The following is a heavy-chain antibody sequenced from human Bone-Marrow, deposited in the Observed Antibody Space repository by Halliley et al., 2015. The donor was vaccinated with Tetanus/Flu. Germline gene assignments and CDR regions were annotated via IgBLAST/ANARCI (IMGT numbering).Heavy chain of an antibody. D-gene: IGHD3-16*01. CDR3: AKFRGGDYPNYFFDA. V-gene: IGHV3-23*01. CDR2: GSGGSP. J-gene: IGHJ4*02. Sequence: GSGGSPYYADSVKGRFTISRDSSKSPLSLQMDSLRAEDTAVYYCAKFRGGDYPNYFFDAWGQGTLVTVSS.